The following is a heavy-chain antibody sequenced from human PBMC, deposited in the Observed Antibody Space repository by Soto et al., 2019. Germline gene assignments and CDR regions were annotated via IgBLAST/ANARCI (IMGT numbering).Heavy chain of an antibody. CDR1: GFIFGDTR. J-gene: IGHJ4*01. CDR2: LRSKSDGGTT. D-gene: IGHD6-13*01. Sequence: GGSLRLSCAASGFIFGDTRMNWVRQAPGQGLEWVGRLRSKSDGGTTDLAAAVRGRFTISRDASTNTLHLQMDSLKIEDTAVYYCIAGRITAGARPFDYWGQGTLVTVSS. V-gene: IGHV3-15*07. CDR3: IAGRITAGARPFDY.